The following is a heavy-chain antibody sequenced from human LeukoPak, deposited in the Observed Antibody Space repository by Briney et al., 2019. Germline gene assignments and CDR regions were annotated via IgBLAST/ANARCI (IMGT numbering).Heavy chain of an antibody. D-gene: IGHD3-22*01. CDR1: GGSFRDYY. V-gene: IGHV4-34*01. Sequence: SETLSLTGAVYGGSFRDYYWSWIRQPPGKGLEWIGEINHSGSTNYNPSLKSRVTISLDTSKNQFSLKLTSVTAADTAVYYCAKAPYLSSGSWGQGILVAVSS. J-gene: IGHJ3*01. CDR2: INHSGST. CDR3: AKAPYLSSGS.